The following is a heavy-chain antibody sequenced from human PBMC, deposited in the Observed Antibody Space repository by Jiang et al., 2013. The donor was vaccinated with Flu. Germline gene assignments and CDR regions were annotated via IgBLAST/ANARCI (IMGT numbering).Heavy chain of an antibody. Sequence: VQLLESGGGVVQPGRSLRLSCTASGFIFTSYGMHWVRQAPGKGLEWVAVISYDGSNKYYADSVKGRFTISRDNSKKTLYLQMNSLRAEDTAVYYCAKDQYSGYDLVDYWGQGTLVTVSS. D-gene: IGHD5-12*01. J-gene: IGHJ4*02. CDR3: AKDQYSGYDLVDY. CDR2: ISYDGSNK. V-gene: IGHV3-30*18. CDR1: GFIFTSYG.